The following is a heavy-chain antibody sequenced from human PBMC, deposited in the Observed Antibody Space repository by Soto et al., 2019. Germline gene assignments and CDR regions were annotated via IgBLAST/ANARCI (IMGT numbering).Heavy chain of an antibody. CDR2: INAGNGNT. CDR3: ARGYDSSGYTDY. D-gene: IGHD3-22*01. CDR1: GYTFTSYA. V-gene: IGHV1-3*01. Sequence: ASVKVSCKASGYTFTSYAMHWVRRAPGQRLEWMGWINAGNGNTKYSQKFQGRVTITRDTSASTAYMELSSLRSEDTAMYYRARGYDSSGYTDYWGQGTLVTVSS. J-gene: IGHJ4*02.